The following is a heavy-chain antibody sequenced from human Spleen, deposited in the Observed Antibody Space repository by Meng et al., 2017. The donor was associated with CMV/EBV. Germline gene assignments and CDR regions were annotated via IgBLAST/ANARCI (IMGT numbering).Heavy chain of an antibody. V-gene: IGHV3-30*02. CDR3: VRRYSVDY. Sequence: GGSLRLSCAASGFTFSSYGMHWVRQAPGKGLEWVAFIRYDGSNKYYADSVKGRFTISRDNSKNTLYLQMNSLRVEDTAVYYCVRRYSVDYWGQGTLVTVSS. CDR2: IRYDGSNK. D-gene: IGHD2-15*01. J-gene: IGHJ4*02. CDR1: GFTFSSYG.